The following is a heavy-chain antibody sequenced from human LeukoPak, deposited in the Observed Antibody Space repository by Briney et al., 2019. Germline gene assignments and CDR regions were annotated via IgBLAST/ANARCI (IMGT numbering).Heavy chain of an antibody. CDR2: ISSSSRSI. V-gene: IGHV3-21*01. CDR3: ARDRDDDSSGSIDDAFDI. Sequence: PGGSLRLSCAASGFTFGAYSMNWVRQAPGRGLEWVSSISSSSRSIYNADSVKGRFTISRDNAKRSLYQQMNSLRAEDTAVYYCARDRDDDSSGSIDDAFDIWGQGTMVTVSS. CDR1: GFTFGAYS. J-gene: IGHJ3*02. D-gene: IGHD3-22*01.